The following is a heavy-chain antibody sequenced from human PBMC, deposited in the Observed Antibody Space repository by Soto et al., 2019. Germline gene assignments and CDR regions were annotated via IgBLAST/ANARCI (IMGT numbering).Heavy chain of an antibody. J-gene: IGHJ4*02. CDR3: ARGMAADGTIDY. V-gene: IGHV4-31*03. D-gene: IGHD6-13*01. CDR1: GGSISSIGYY. Sequence: PSETLSLTCTVSGGSISSIGYYWSWIRQHPGKGLEYIGYIYYSGSTYCKPSLKSRVTISVDTSKNQFSLKLTSVTAADTAVYYCARGMAADGTIDYWGQGTLVTVSS. CDR2: IYYSGST.